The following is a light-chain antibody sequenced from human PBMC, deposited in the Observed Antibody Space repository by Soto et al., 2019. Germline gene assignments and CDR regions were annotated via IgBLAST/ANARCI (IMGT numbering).Light chain of an antibody. V-gene: IGKV4-1*01. CDR3: QQYYSTPLS. J-gene: IGKJ4*01. CDR1: QSVLYSSNNKNY. CDR2: WAS. Sequence: DIVMTQSPDSLAVSLGERATINCKSSQSVLYSSNNKNYLAWYQQKPGQPPKLLIYWASTRESGVPDRFSGSGCGTDFTLTISSLQAEDVAVYYCQQYYSTPLSCGGGTKGDIK.